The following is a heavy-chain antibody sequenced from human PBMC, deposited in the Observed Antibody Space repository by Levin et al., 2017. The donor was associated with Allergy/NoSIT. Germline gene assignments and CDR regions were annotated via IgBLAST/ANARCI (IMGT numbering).Heavy chain of an antibody. D-gene: IGHD6-19*01. CDR1: GGSISSGGYS. V-gene: IGHV4-30-2*01. Sequence: SETLSLTCAVSGGSISSGGYSWSWIRQPPGKGLEWIGYIYHSGSTYYNPSLKSRVTISVDRSKNQFSLKLSSVTAADTAVYYCASGSIAVAGYFDYWGQGTLVTVSS. CDR3: ASGSIAVAGYFDY. J-gene: IGHJ4*02. CDR2: IYHSGST.